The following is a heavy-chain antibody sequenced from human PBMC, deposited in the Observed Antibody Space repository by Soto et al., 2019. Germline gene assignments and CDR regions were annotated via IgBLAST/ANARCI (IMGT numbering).Heavy chain of an antibody. CDR3: VRGDPGACSSTSCSDAFDL. D-gene: IGHD2-2*01. CDR2: IYYSGST. J-gene: IGHJ3*01. Sequence: QVQLQESGPGLVKPSQTLSLTCTVSGGSISSGDYYWNWIRQPPGKGLEWIGSIYYSGSTYTSPSLRNRLTISLGTSRNRLSLKLSSVTAPGTAVYYCVRGDPGACSSTSCSDAFDLWGRGTMVAVAS. V-gene: IGHV4-30-4*01. CDR1: GGSISSGDYY.